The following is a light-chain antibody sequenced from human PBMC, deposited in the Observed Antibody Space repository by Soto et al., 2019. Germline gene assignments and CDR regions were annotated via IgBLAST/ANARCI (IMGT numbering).Light chain of an antibody. CDR2: GAS. J-gene: IGKJ5*01. Sequence: EIVLTQSPSTLSVSPGERATLSCRASQNIISNLALYQQKPGQAPRLLIYGASTRATGIPDRFSGSGSGTDFTLTISRLEPEDFAVYYCQQRSNWPPITFGQGTRLEIK. V-gene: IGKV3-15*01. CDR3: QQRSNWPPIT. CDR1: QNIISN.